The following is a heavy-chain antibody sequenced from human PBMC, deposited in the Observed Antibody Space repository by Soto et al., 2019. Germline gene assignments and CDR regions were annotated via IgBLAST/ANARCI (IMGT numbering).Heavy chain of an antibody. D-gene: IGHD6-13*01. V-gene: IGHV4-34*01. J-gene: IGHJ4*02. Sequence: SETLSLTCAVYGGSFSGYYWSWIRQPPGKGLEWIGEINHSGSTNYNPSLKSRVTISVDTSKNQFSLKLSSVTAADTAVYYCARRSTWTTKELDYWGQGTLVTVSS. CDR1: GGSFSGYY. CDR2: INHSGST. CDR3: ARRSTWTTKELDY.